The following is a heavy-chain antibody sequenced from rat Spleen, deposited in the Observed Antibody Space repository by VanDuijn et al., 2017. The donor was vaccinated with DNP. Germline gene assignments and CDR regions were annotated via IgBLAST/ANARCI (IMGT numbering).Heavy chain of an antibody. V-gene: IGHV2S12*01. CDR2: ISSGGTT. Sequence: QVQLKESGPGLVQPSQTLSLTCTVSGFSLNSYGVSWVRQPPGKGLEWIAAISSGGTTYYNSALKSRLTISRDTSKSQVFLKMNSLQTEDTAMYFCARLTLHWGQGTLVTVSS. J-gene: IGHJ3*01. CDR3: ARLTLH. CDR1: GFSLNSYG.